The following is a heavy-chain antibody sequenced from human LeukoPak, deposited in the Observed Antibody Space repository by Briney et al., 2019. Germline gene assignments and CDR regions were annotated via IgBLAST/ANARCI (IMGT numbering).Heavy chain of an antibody. D-gene: IGHD6-19*01. Sequence: SETLSLTCTVSGGSISSGDYYWSWIRQPPGKGLEWIGYIYHSGSTDYNPSLKSRVTISVDTSKNQFSLKLSSVTAADTAVYYCARRSGWSQNFDYWGQGTLVTVSS. V-gene: IGHV4-30-4*01. J-gene: IGHJ4*02. CDR2: IYHSGST. CDR1: GGSISSGDYY. CDR3: ARRSGWSQNFDY.